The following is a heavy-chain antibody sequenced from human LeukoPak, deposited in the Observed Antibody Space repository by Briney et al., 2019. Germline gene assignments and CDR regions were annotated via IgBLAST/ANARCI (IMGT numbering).Heavy chain of an antibody. CDR3: ARLGGYDNFYYYYYMDV. V-gene: IGHV1-8*03. CDR2: MNPNSGNT. Sequence: ASVKVSCKASGYTFTSYDINWVRQATEQGLEWMGWMNPNSGNTGYAQKFQSRVTITRNTSISTAYMELSSLRSEDTAVYYCARLGGYDNFYYYYYMDVWGKGTTVTVSS. CDR1: GYTFTSYD. D-gene: IGHD5-12*01. J-gene: IGHJ6*03.